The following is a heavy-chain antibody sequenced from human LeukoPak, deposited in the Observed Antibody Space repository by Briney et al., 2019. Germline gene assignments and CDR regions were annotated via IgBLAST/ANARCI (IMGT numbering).Heavy chain of an antibody. D-gene: IGHD1-26*01. CDR1: GGSISSYY. J-gene: IGHJ5*02. CDR3: GRQAGLVGKGVNWFDP. Sequence: SETLSLTCTVSGGSISSYYWSWIRQPPGKGLEWIGYIYTSGSTNYNPPLKSRVTISVDTSKNQFSLKLSPVTAADTAVYYWGRQAGLVGKGVNWFDPWGQGTLVTVSS. V-gene: IGHV4-4*09. CDR2: IYTSGST.